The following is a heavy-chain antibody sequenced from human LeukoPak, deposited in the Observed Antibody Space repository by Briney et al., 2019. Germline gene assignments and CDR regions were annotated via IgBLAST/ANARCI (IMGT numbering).Heavy chain of an antibody. D-gene: IGHD5-18*01. CDR3: ARDGDTYGYYYYGLDV. CDR1: GYTFSSYG. J-gene: IGHJ6*02. Sequence: ASVKVSCKASGYTFSSYGISWVRQAPGQGLEWMGWINPNSGGKKYAQTFKGRVTMTRDTSISTAYMELSSLRSDDTAVYYCARDGDTYGYYYYGLDVWGQGTTVTVSS. V-gene: IGHV1-2*02. CDR2: INPNSGGK.